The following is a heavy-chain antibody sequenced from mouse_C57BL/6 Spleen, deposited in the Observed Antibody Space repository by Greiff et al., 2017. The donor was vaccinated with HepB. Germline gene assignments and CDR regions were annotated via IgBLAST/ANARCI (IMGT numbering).Heavy chain of an antibody. V-gene: IGHV1-54*01. CDR3: ARDGYYEDY. CDR1: GYAFTNYL. D-gene: IGHD2-3*01. Sequence: VQGVESGAELVRPGTSVKVSCKASGYAFTNYLIEWVKQRPGQGLEWIGVINPGSGGTNYNEKFKGKATLTADKSSSTAYMQLSSLTSEDSAVYFCARDGYYEDYWGQGTTLTISS. CDR2: INPGSGGT. J-gene: IGHJ2*01.